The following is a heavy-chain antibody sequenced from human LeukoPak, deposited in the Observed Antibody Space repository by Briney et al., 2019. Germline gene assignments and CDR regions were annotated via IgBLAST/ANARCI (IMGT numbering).Heavy chain of an antibody. CDR3: ARDRYCSSTSCYDPDYFDY. V-gene: IGHV3-48*03. Sequence: GSLRLSCAASGFTLSSYETNWVRRSPGKGLEWVSYISSSGSTIYYADSVKGRFTISRDNAKNSLHLQMNSLRAEDTAVYYCARDRYCSSTSCYDPDYFDYWGQGALPSVSS. CDR2: ISSSGSTI. J-gene: IGHJ4*02. D-gene: IGHD2-2*01. CDR1: GFTLSSYE.